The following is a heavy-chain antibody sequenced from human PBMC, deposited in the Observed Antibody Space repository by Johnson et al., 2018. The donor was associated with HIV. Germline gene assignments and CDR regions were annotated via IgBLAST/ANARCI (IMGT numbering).Heavy chain of an antibody. Sequence: VQLVESGGGLVQPGGSLRLSCAASEFTFSSYTMIWVRQAPGKGLEWVSGISGSGVSTNYAAPLKGRFTISRDDSKNMLHLQMNSLKTEDTAIYYCTTITRSYYYDSSGYSLGGAFDIWGQGTMVTVSS. J-gene: IGHJ3*02. CDR3: TTITRSYYYDSSGYSLGGAFDI. CDR1: EFTFSSYT. CDR2: ISGSGVST. D-gene: IGHD3-22*01. V-gene: IGHV3-23*04.